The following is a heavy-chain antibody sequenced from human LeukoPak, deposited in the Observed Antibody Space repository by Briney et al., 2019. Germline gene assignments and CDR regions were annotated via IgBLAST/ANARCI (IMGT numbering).Heavy chain of an antibody. V-gene: IGHV4-30-2*01. D-gene: IGHD3-16*01. CDR2: IYRSGST. J-gene: IGHJ3*02. Sequence: SQTLSLTCTVAGGSISSGGYYWSWIRQPPGKGLEWIGYIYRSGSTYYNPSLKSRVTISVDSSKNQFSLKLRSVTAADTAVYYCARASRFSAFDIWGQGTMVTVPS. CDR1: GGSISSGGYY. CDR3: ARASRFSAFDI.